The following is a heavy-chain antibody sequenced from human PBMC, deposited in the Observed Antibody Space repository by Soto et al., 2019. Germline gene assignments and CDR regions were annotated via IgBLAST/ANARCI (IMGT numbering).Heavy chain of an antibody. CDR2: INPANGNT. CDR1: GYTFTAYA. D-gene: IGHD3-16*02. CDR3: TRSAISPYGGLICPFDY. J-gene: IGHJ4*02. Sequence: QVQLAQSGAEERKPGASVKVSCEATGYTFTAYAMHWVRQAPGQRLEWMGWINPANGNTKYSQKFQGRLTITSDTSANTVYMELNSLTSEDTATYYCTRSAISPYGGLICPFDYWGQGNLVTVSS. V-gene: IGHV1-3*05.